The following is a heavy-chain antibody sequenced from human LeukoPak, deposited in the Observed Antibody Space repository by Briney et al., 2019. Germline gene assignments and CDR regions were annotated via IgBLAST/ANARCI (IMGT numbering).Heavy chain of an antibody. V-gene: IGHV1-2*02. CDR2: INPNSGGT. J-gene: IGHJ4*02. CDR1: GYTFTVYY. D-gene: IGHD1-14*01. CDR3: ARGRPLLGNQPNYYFDY. Sequence: ASVKVSFKASGYTFTVYYMHWVRQAPGQGLEWMGWINPNSGGTNYAQKFQGRVTMTRDTSISTAYMELSRLRSDDTAVYYCARGRPLLGNQPNYYFDYWGQGTLVTVSS.